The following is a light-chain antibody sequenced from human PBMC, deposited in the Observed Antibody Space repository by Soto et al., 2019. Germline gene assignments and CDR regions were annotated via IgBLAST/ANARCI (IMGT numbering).Light chain of an antibody. CDR1: QTMSSY. CDR2: AAS. J-gene: IGKJ1*01. V-gene: IGKV1-39*01. Sequence: DIQMTQSPFSLSASVGDRVTITCRASQTMSSYLNWYQQKPGKAPNLLIYAASSLQSGVPSRFSGSGSGTDFTLTISSLQPEDFATYYCQQSYSTPWTFGQGTKVEIK. CDR3: QQSYSTPWT.